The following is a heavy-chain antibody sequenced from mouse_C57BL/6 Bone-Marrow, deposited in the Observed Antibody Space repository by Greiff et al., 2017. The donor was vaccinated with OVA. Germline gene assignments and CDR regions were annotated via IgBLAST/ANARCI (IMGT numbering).Heavy chain of an antibody. CDR1: GYTFTDYE. D-gene: IGHD2-13*01. Sequence: QVQLKQSGAELVRPGASVTLSCKASGYTFTDYEMHWVKQTPVHGLEWIGAIDPETGGTAYNQKFKGKAILTADKSSSTAYMELRSLTSEDSAVYYCTDYMDYWGQGTSVTVSS. CDR3: TDYMDY. CDR2: IDPETGGT. J-gene: IGHJ4*01. V-gene: IGHV1-15*01.